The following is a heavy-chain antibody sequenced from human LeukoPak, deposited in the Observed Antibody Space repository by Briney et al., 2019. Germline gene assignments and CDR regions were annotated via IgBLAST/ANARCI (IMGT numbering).Heavy chain of an antibody. D-gene: IGHD3-22*01. J-gene: IGHJ4*02. CDR3: ARLIAPYYFDY. Sequence: MASETLSLTCTVSGGSVSSSYWSWIRQPPGKGLEWIGEINHSGSTNYNPSLKSRVTISVDTSKNQFSLKLSSVTAADTAVYYCARLIAPYYFDYWGQGTLVTVSS. V-gene: IGHV4-34*01. CDR1: GGSVSSSY. CDR2: INHSGST.